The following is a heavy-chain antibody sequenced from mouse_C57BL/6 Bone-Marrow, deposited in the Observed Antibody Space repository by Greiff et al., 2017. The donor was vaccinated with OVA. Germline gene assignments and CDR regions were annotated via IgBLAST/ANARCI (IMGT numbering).Heavy chain of an antibody. CDR3: ARGVWYFDV. Sequence: QVQLQQSGAELARPGASVKLSCNASGYTFTSYGISWVKQRTGQGLEWIGEIYPRSGNTYYNEKFKGKATLTADKSSSTAYMELRSLTSEDSAVYFCARGVWYFDVWGTGTTVTVSS. CDR2: IYPRSGNT. J-gene: IGHJ1*03. V-gene: IGHV1-81*01. CDR1: GYTFTSYG.